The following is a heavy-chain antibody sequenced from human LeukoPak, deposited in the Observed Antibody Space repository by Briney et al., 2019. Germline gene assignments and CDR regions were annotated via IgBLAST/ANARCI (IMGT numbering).Heavy chain of an antibody. D-gene: IGHD2-15*01. J-gene: IGHJ4*02. CDR2: INSDGSST. CDR1: GFTFSDYY. Sequence: GGSQRLSCVASGFTFSDYYMSWIRQAPGKGPVWASRINSDGSSTRYADSVTGRFTISRDNAKNTVYLQMNSLRAEDTAVYYCAKVLGGLWPGIDYWGQGAVVTVSS. CDR3: AKVLGGLWPGIDY. V-gene: IGHV3-74*01.